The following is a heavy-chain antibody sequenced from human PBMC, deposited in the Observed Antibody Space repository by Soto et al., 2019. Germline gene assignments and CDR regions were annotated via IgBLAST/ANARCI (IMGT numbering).Heavy chain of an antibody. CDR3: ARDQDSVVVVAATPFGY. D-gene: IGHD2-15*01. CDR1: GYTFTSYG. V-gene: IGHV1-18*01. J-gene: IGHJ4*02. CDR2: ISAYNGNT. Sequence: QVQLVQSGAEVKKPGASVKVSCKASGYTFTSYGISWVRQAPGQGLEWMGWISAYNGNTHYAQKLQGRGTMTTDTTTITAYMELRSLRSDDTAVYYCARDQDSVVVVAATPFGYWGQGTLVTVSS.